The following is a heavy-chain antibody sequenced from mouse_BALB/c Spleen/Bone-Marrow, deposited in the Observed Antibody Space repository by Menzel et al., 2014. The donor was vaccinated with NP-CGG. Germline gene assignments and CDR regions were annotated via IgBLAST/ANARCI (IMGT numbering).Heavy chain of an antibody. V-gene: IGHV1-15*01. Sequence: QVQLQQPGAELVRPGASVTLSCKASGYTFTDYEMHWLKQTPVHGLEWIGAIDPETGGTAYNQKFKGRATLTTDKSSSTAYMVLRSLTSEDSAVYYCTRLDSSGYGAYWGQGTLVTVSA. CDR1: GYTFTDYE. D-gene: IGHD3-2*01. CDR3: TRLDSSGYGAY. J-gene: IGHJ3*01. CDR2: IDPETGGT.